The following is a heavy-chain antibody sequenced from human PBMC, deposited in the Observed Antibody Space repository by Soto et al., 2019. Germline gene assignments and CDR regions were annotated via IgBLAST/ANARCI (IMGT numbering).Heavy chain of an antibody. CDR2: ISGSGGST. D-gene: IGHD3-3*01. CDR3: AKETYYDFWSGPESNYYYYYGMDV. J-gene: IGHJ6*02. V-gene: IGHV3-23*01. Sequence: GGSLRLSCAASGFTFSSYAMSWVRQAPGKGLEWVSAISGSGGSTYYADSVKGRFTISRDNSKNTLYLQMNSLRAEDTAVYYCAKETYYDFWSGPESNYYYYYGMDVWGQGTTVTVSS. CDR1: GFTFSSYA.